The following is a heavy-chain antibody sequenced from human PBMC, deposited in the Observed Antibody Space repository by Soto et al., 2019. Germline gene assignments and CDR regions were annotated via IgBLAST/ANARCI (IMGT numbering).Heavy chain of an antibody. CDR3: ARGDRGAFDL. CDR2: IHSDGSST. J-gene: IGHJ3*01. V-gene: IGHV3-74*01. Sequence: EVQLVESGGGLVQPGESLRLSCAASGFTFSYYWMHCVRQAPGKGLVWVSRIHSDGSSTTYADSVKGRFSISRDNARNTVYLQMNSLRAEDTAVYYCARGDRGAFDLWGQGTVLTVSS. D-gene: IGHD1-26*01. CDR1: GFTFSYYW.